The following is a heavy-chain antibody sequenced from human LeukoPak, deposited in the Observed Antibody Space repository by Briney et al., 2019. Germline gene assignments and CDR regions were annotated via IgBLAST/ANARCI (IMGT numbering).Heavy chain of an antibody. CDR1: GFTFSSYW. D-gene: IGHD1-1*01. J-gene: IGHJ5*02. CDR2: IKQDGSEK. V-gene: IGHV3-7*03. Sequence: GGSLRLSCAASGFTFSSYWMSWVRQAPGKGREWVANIKQDGSEKYYVDSVKGRFTISRDNAKNSLYLQMSSLRAEDTAVYYCATIPTGTRGWFDPWGQGTLVTVSS. CDR3: ATIPTGTRGWFDP.